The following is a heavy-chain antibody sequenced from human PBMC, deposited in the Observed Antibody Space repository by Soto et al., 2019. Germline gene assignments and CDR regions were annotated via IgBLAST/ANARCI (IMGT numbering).Heavy chain of an antibody. CDR3: ARDYYDFWSGYSLYYYYYGMDV. CDR1: GYTFTSYG. Sequence: ASVKVSCKDSGYTFTSYGISWVRQATGQGLEWMGWISAYNGNTNYAQKLQGRVTMTTDTSTSTAYMELRSLRSDDTAVYYCARDYYDFWSGYSLYYYYYGMDVWGQGTTVTVSS. CDR2: ISAYNGNT. J-gene: IGHJ6*02. V-gene: IGHV1-18*01. D-gene: IGHD3-3*01.